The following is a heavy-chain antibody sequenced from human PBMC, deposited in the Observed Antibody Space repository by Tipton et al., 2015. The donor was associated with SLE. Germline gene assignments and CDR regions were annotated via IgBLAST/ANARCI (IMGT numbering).Heavy chain of an antibody. CDR3: ARHYNLFSAFDS. J-gene: IGHJ4*02. V-gene: IGHV4-30-4*01. CDR1: GGSISSGYYY. CDR2: IYYSGNT. Sequence: TLSLTCTVSGGSISSGYYYWSWIRQPPGKGLEWIGFIYYSGNTNYNPSLKSRVTISVDTSKNQVSLRLTSVTAADTAVYTCARHYNLFSAFDSWGQGTLVTVSS. D-gene: IGHD3-3*01.